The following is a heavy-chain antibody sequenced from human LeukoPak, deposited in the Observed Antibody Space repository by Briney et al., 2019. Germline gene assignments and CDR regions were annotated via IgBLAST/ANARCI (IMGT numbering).Heavy chain of an antibody. CDR1: GYTFTGYY. J-gene: IGHJ4*02. D-gene: IGHD3-22*01. V-gene: IGHV1-2*02. Sequence: ASVKVSCKASGYTFTGYYMHWVRQAPGQGLEWMGWINPNSGGTNYAQKFQGRVTMTRDTSISTAYMELSRLRSDDTAVYYCARTVYYYDSSGYSFDYWGQGTLVTVSS. CDR2: INPNSGGT. CDR3: ARTVYYYDSSGYSFDY.